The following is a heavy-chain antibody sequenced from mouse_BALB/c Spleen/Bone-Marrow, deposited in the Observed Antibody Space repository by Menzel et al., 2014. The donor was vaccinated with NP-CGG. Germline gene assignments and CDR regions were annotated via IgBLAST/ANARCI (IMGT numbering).Heavy chain of an antibody. D-gene: IGHD2-14*01. Sequence: EVKLVESGAELVKPGASVKLSCTASGFNIKDTYKHWVKQRPEQGLEWIGRIDPANGNTKYDPKFQGKATITADTSSNTAYLQLSSLTSEDTAVYYCASYRYAWYFDVWGAGTTVTVSS. J-gene: IGHJ1*01. CDR3: ASYRYAWYFDV. CDR2: IDPANGNT. V-gene: IGHV14-3*02. CDR1: GFNIKDTY.